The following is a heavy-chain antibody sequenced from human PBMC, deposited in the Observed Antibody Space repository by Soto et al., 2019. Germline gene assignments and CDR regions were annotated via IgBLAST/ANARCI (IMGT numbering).Heavy chain of an antibody. V-gene: IGHV3-48*01. CDR3: AGAFDF. Sequence: PGGSLRLSCVASGFTLSSYNMNWVRQAPGKGLEWVSYISSSSSTIYYADSVKGRFTISRDNAKDSLYLQMDSLRPEDTAVYYCAGAFDFWGQGTLVTVSS. J-gene: IGHJ3*01. CDR2: ISSSSSTI. CDR1: GFTLSSYN.